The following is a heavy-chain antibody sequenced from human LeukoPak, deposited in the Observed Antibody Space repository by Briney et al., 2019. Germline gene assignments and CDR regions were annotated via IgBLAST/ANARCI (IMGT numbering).Heavy chain of an antibody. J-gene: IGHJ6*03. CDR3: VTRRRTLPNHYYYYMDV. D-gene: IGHD1-14*01. CDR1: GYSISSAYF. CDR2: FFPGGSVHPSRGTT. Sequence: SETLSLPCAVSGYSISSAYFWAWIRQPPGMGLQYIGSFFPGGSVHPSRGTTYYNASLNSRVTISVDTSKNQFSLNLNLVTASDTAVYYCVTRRRTLPNHYYYYMDVWGKGTTVTVSS. V-gene: IGHV4-38-2*01.